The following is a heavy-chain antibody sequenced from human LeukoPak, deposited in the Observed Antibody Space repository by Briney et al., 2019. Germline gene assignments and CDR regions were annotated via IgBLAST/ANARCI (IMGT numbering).Heavy chain of an antibody. CDR1: GYTFSSYG. CDR3: ARVDILTGYYFFDY. D-gene: IGHD3-9*01. Sequence: GASVKVSCKASGYTFSSYGVSWVRQAPGQGLEWMGWISANNGNTYYVQNLQGRVTMTTDTPTSTAYMELRSLRYDDTAVYYCARVDILTGYYFFDYWGQGTLVTVSS. V-gene: IGHV1-18*01. CDR2: ISANNGNT. J-gene: IGHJ4*02.